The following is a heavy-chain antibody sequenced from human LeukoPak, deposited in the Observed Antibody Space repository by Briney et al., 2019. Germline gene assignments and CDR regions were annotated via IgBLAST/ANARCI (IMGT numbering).Heavy chain of an antibody. D-gene: IGHD3-10*01. J-gene: IGHJ6*03. Sequence: GGSLRLSCAASGIAVSGNYMTWVRQTPGKGLEWVSFISINTNTFYADSVRGRFTISRDRSKNTLLLQMNSLRDEDSAVYYCASGSGSYRTPYYYMDVWGTGTTVTVSS. CDR3: ASGSGSYRTPYYYMDV. CDR1: GIAVSGNY. V-gene: IGHV3-53*01. CDR2: ISINTNT.